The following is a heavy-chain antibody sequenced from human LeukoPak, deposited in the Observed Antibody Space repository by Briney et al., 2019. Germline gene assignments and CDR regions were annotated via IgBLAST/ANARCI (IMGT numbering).Heavy chain of an antibody. CDR3: AKGPNFGSWRAVHY. J-gene: IGHJ4*02. CDR1: GFTFSSYA. CDR2: ISGSGGST. D-gene: IGHD3-10*01. Sequence: GGSLRLSCAASGFTFSSYAMSWVRQAPGKGLEWVSAISGSGGSTYYADSVKGRFTISRDKSKNTLYLQMNSLRTDDTAIYYCAKGPNFGSWRAVHYWGQGSLVTVSS. V-gene: IGHV3-23*01.